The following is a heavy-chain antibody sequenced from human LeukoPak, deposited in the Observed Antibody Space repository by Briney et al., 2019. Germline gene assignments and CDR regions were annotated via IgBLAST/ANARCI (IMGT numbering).Heavy chain of an antibody. V-gene: IGHV3-74*01. CDR2: INSDGSST. CDR1: GFTFSSYW. Sequence: GGFLRLSCAASGFTFSSYWMHWVRQVPGKGLVWVSRINSDGSSTSYADSVKGRFTISRDNAKNTLYVQMNSLRAEDTAAYYCSTGSGHAFDIWGRGTMVTVSS. J-gene: IGHJ3*02. D-gene: IGHD3-10*01. CDR3: STGSGHAFDI.